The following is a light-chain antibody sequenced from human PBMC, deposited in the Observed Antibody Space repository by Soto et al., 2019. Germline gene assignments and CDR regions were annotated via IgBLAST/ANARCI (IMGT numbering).Light chain of an antibody. CDR2: EGS. V-gene: IGLV2-23*01. CDR3: CSYAGSSTYV. Sequence: QSVLTQPASVSGSPGQSITISCTGTSSDVGSYNLVSWYQQHPGKAPKVMIYEGSKRPSGVSNRFSGSKSDNTASLTISGLQAGDEADYYCCSYAGSSTYVLGSGTKLTVL. J-gene: IGLJ1*01. CDR1: SSDVGSYNL.